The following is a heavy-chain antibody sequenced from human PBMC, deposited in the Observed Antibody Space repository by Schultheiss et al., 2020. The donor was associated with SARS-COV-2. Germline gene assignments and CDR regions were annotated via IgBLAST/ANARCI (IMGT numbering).Heavy chain of an antibody. CDR3: ARGTWIARYYYGSGMGN. CDR1: GFSLSTSGVG. Sequence: SGPTLVKPTQTLTLTCTFSGFSLSTSGVGVGWIRQPPGKGLEWIGYIYYSGSTNYNPSLKSRVTISVDTSKNQFSLKLSSVTAADTAVYYCARGTWIARYYYGSGMGNWGQGTLVTVSS. V-gene: IGHV4-61*05. CDR2: IYYSGST. J-gene: IGHJ4*02. D-gene: IGHD3-10*01.